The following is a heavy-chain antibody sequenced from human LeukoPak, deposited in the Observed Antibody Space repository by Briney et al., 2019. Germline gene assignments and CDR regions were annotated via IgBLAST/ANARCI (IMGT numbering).Heavy chain of an antibody. V-gene: IGHV1-69*04. Sequence: ASVKVSCKASGGTFSSYAISWVRQAPGQGLEWMGRIIPILGIANYAQKFQGRVTITADKSTSTAYMELSSLRSEDTAVYYCARDIEVVVAAHSPIYYNYGMDVWGQGTTVTVSS. CDR3: ARDIEVVVAAHSPIYYNYGMDV. CDR2: IIPILGIA. D-gene: IGHD2-15*01. J-gene: IGHJ6*02. CDR1: GGTFSSYA.